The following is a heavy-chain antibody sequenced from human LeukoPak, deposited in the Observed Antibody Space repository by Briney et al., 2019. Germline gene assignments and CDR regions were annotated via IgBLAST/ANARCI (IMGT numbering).Heavy chain of an antibody. CDR2: IIPIFGTA. Sequence: GASVKVSCTASGGTFISYAISWVRQAPGQGLEWMGGIIPIFGTANYAQKFQGRVTITADESTSTAYMELSSLRSEDTAVYYCATQGMDSGYHGEDYWGQGTLVTVSS. CDR1: GGTFISYA. J-gene: IGHJ4*02. CDR3: ATQGMDSGYHGEDY. D-gene: IGHD5-12*01. V-gene: IGHV1-69*13.